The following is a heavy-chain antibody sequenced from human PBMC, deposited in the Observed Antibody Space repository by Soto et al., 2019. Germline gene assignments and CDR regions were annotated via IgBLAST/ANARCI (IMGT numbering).Heavy chain of an antibody. V-gene: IGHV3-30-3*01. Sequence: HXGALRLSCAASGFNSSSYAMHWVRQAPGKGLDWVAVISYDGSNKYYADSVKGRFTISRDNSKNTLYLQMNSLRAEETAVYYCARAGYSYGFIVDSWGQGALVTVSS. D-gene: IGHD5-18*01. CDR2: ISYDGSNK. J-gene: IGHJ4*02. CDR3: ARAGYSYGFIVDS. CDR1: GFNSSSYA.